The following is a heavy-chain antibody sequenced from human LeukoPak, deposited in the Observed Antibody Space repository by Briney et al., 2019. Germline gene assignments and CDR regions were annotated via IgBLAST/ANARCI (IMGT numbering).Heavy chain of an antibody. CDR2: ISSSSSYI. Sequence: PGGSLRLSCEASGFSFSSYSMNWVRQAPGKGLEWVSSISSSSSYIYYADSVKGRFTISRDNAKNSLYLQMTSLRAEDTAVYYCARAVRDILTGYYLDYWGQGTLVTVSS. V-gene: IGHV3-21*01. D-gene: IGHD3-9*01. CDR3: ARAVRDILTGYYLDY. CDR1: GFSFSSYS. J-gene: IGHJ4*02.